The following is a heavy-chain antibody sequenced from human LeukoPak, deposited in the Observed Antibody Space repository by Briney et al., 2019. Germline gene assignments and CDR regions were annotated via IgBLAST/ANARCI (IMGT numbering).Heavy chain of an antibody. V-gene: IGHV4-31*03. J-gene: IGHJ4*02. D-gene: IGHD6-19*01. Sequence: SETLSLTCTVSGGSISSGGYYCNWIRQHPGMGLEYIGYIYYSGNTYYNPSLESRVTISIDTSKNQFSLKLRSVTAADTAVYYCATSRAVGHLFDSWGQGTLVTVSS. CDR1: GGSISSGGYY. CDR2: IYYSGNT. CDR3: ATSRAVGHLFDS.